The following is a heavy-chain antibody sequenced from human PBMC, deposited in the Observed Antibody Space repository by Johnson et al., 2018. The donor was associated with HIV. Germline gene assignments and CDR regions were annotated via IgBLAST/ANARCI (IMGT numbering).Heavy chain of an antibody. CDR2: IDPDGKAD. CDR3: ARDGIYSSPHDAYDI. V-gene: IGHV3-7*05. CDR1: GFSFYNYW. J-gene: IGHJ3*02. D-gene: IGHD6-19*01. Sequence: MLLVESGGGSVHPGESLRLSCTTSGFSFYNYWMSWVRQAPGKGLEWVANIDPDGKADYHVDSLEGRFAIPRDNAKSSLFLQMENLRSEETALYYCARDGIYSSPHDAYDIWGQGTMVTVSS.